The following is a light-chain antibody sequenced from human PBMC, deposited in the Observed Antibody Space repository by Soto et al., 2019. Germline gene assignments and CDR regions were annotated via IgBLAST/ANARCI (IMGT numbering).Light chain of an antibody. CDR3: QQYNYWPPWT. J-gene: IGKJ1*01. Sequence: IVMTQSPATLSVSPGERATLSCRASQSVSNSLAWYQQKPGQAPRLLIYDASTRATGIPARFSGSGSATEFTLTISGLQSEDFAVYCCQQYNYWPPWTFGQGTRVEIK. CDR1: QSVSNS. V-gene: IGKV3-15*01. CDR2: DAS.